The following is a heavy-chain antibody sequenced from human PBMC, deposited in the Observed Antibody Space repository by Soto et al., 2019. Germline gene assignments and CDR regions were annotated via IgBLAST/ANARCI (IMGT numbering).Heavy chain of an antibody. J-gene: IGHJ5*01. CDR3: ARQTTYSSSWYDC. Sequence: QVQLQESGPGLVKPSETLSLTCTVSGASIGNYYWTWIRQSAGKGLEWIGRIYTSGSTNYNPSLKSRITMSVDTSKKHFSLKLTSVTAADTAVYYCARQTTYSSSWYDCWGQGTLVTVSS. D-gene: IGHD6-13*01. CDR2: IYTSGST. V-gene: IGHV4-4*07. CDR1: GASIGNYY.